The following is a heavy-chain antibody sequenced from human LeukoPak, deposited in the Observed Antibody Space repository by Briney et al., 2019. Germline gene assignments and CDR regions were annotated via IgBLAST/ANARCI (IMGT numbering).Heavy chain of an antibody. D-gene: IGHD6-19*01. J-gene: IGHJ6*03. CDR3: ARAVAVPREYYYYMDV. Sequence: GGSLRLSCAASGFTFSSYWMSWVRQAPGKGLEWVANIKQDGSEKYYVDSVKGRFTISRDNAKNSLYLQMNSLRAEDTAVYYCARAVAVPREYYYYMDVWGKGTTVTISS. V-gene: IGHV3-7*01. CDR1: GFTFSSYW. CDR2: IKQDGSEK.